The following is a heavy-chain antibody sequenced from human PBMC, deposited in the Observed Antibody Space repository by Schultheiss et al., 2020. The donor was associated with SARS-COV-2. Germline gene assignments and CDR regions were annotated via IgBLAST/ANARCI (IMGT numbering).Heavy chain of an antibody. J-gene: IGHJ6*03. V-gene: IGHV4-4*07. CDR1: GGSISSYY. D-gene: IGHD3-10*01. Sequence: SQTLSLTCTVSGGSISSYYWSWIRQPAGKGLEWIGRIYTSGSTNYNPSLKSRVTMSVDTSKNQFSLKLTSVTAADTAVYYCARGGYYYGSGSYYAHYYMDVWGKGTTVTVSS. CDR2: IYTSGST. CDR3: ARGGYYYGSGSYYAHYYMDV.